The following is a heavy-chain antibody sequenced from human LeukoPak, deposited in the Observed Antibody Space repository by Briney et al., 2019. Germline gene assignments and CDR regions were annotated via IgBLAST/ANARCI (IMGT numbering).Heavy chain of an antibody. CDR3: ARGYHEQLDGSKGLYYFDY. CDR2: IYYSGSP. J-gene: IGHJ4*02. Sequence: SETLSLTCTVSGGSFSSGSYYWSWIRQPPGKGREWSGYIYYSGSPNYTPYLKSPLTISVDTSKNQFSLKLSPVTAADTAVYYCARGYHEQLDGSKGLYYFDYWGQGTLVTVSS. V-gene: IGHV4-61*01. CDR1: GGSFSSGSYY. D-gene: IGHD6-6*01.